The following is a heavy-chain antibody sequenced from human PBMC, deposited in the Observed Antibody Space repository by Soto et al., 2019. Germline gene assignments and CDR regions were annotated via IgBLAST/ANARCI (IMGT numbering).Heavy chain of an antibody. V-gene: IGHV1-69*13. CDR2: IIPIFGTA. D-gene: IGHD6-13*01. CDR3: ARVGHSSSWPFDY. CDR1: GGTFSSYA. Sequence: SVKVSCKASGGTFSSYAISWVRQAPGQGLEWMGGIIPIFGTANYAQKFQGRVTITADESTSTAYMELSSLRSEDTAVYYCARVGHSSSWPFDYWGQGTLVTVSS. J-gene: IGHJ4*02.